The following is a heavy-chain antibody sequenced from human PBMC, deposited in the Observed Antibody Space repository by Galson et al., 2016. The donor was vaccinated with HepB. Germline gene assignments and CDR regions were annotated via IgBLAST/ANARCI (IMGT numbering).Heavy chain of an antibody. CDR3: ATQYCSGGSCYSAAPGYWYFDL. D-gene: IGHD2-15*01. V-gene: IGHV3-48*02. J-gene: IGHJ2*01. CDR2: ISSSSSSI. Sequence: SLRLSCAASGFTFSSYTMNWVRQAPGKGLEWVSYISSSSSSIYYADSVKGRFTISRDNAKNSLYLQMNSLRDEDTAVYYCATQYCSGGSCYSAAPGYWYFDLWGRGTPVTVAS. CDR1: GFTFSSYT.